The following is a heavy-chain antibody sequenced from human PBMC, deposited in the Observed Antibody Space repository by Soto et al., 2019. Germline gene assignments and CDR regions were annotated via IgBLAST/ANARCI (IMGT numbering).Heavy chain of an antibody. Sequence: QLQLQESGSGLVKPSQTLSLTCAVSGGSISSGGYSWSWIRQPPGKGLEWIGYIYHSGSTYYNPSLKSRVTISVDRSTNQFSLKLSSVTAADTAVYYCAGSGYYHTSGMDVWGQGTTVTVSS. J-gene: IGHJ6*02. V-gene: IGHV4-30-2*01. CDR3: AGSGYYHTSGMDV. D-gene: IGHD3-22*01. CDR1: GGSISSGGYS. CDR2: IYHSGST.